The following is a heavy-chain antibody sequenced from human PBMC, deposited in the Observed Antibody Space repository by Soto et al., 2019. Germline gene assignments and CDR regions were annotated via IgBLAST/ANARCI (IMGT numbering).Heavy chain of an antibody. CDR1: GYPVTAYY. V-gene: IGHV1-2*02. D-gene: IGHD3-3*01. CDR2: INPATGAA. J-gene: IGHJ3*02. Sequence: QLHLVQSGAVVKKPGASVTVSCSASGYPVTAYYMHWVRQAPGRGLEWMGGINPATGAAKYTQTFQGRVTMTSDTSLRNGLMGLGSPASKGTAGFCGGTGGGVGVAGSAAFDMWGQGTLVTVSS. CDR3: GTGGGVGVAGSAAFDM.